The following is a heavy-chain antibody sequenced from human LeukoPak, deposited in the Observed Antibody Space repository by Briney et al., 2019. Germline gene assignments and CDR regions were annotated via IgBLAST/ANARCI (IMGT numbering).Heavy chain of an antibody. Sequence: PSETLSLTCTVSGGPISSYYWSWIRQPPGKGLEWIGYIYYSGSTNYNPSLKSRVTISVDTSKNQFSLKLSSVTVADTAVYYCARGGIRGALFDYWGQGTLVTVSS. V-gene: IGHV4-59*08. CDR3: ARGGIRGALFDY. CDR2: IYYSGST. CDR1: GGPISSYY. D-gene: IGHD6-13*01. J-gene: IGHJ4*02.